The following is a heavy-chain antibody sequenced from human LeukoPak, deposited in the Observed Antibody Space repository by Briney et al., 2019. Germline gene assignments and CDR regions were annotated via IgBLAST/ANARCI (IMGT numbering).Heavy chain of an antibody. CDR2: IYYSGST. CDR1: GGSISSYY. J-gene: IGHJ3*02. CDR3: ARGSIAASARPLYAFDI. V-gene: IGHV4-59*01. Sequence: PSETLSLTCTVSGGSISSYYWSWIRQPPGKGLEWIGYIYYSGSTNYNPSLKSRVTISVDTSKNQFSLKLSSVTAADTAVYYCARGSIAASARPLYAFDIWGQGTMVTVSS. D-gene: IGHD6-6*01.